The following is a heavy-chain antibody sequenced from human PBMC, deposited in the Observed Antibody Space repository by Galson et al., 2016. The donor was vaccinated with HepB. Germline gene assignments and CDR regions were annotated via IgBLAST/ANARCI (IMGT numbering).Heavy chain of an antibody. D-gene: IGHD6-19*01. J-gene: IGHJ4*02. Sequence: SLRLSCAASAFTFSSFAMHWVRQAPGKGLEWVAVISYDGSNKYYADSVKGRFTISRDNSKNTLSLQMNSLRAEDTAVYYCARDRRGSGWYIDYWGQGTLVTVSS. CDR1: AFTFSSFA. V-gene: IGHV3-30-3*01. CDR3: ARDRRGSGWYIDY. CDR2: ISYDGSNK.